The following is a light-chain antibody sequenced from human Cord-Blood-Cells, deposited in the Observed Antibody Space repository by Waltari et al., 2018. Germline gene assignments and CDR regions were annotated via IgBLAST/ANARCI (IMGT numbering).Light chain of an antibody. V-gene: IGKV4-1*01. CDR1: QSVLYSSNNKNY. CDR2: WAS. J-gene: IGKJ3*01. CDR3: QQYYSTPR. Sequence: DIVMTQSPDSLAVSLGERATINCKSSQSVLYSSNNKNYLAWYQQKPGQPPKLLIYWASTRESWFPDRFSGSGSETDFTLTISSLQADDVAVYYCQQYYSTPRFGPGTKVDIK.